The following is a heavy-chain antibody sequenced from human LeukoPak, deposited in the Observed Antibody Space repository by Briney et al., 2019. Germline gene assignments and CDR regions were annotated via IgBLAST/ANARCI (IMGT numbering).Heavy chain of an antibody. J-gene: IGHJ3*02. Sequence: PGGSLRLSCAASGFSFSTYDMTWVRQAPGKGLEWVSTISGSGGSTYYADSVKGRFTISRDNSKNTLYLEMDSLRADDTAVYSCAKDPPSVVANAFHIWGQGTMVTVSS. CDR1: GFSFSTYD. CDR3: AKDPPSVVANAFHI. D-gene: IGHD5-12*01. CDR2: ISGSGGST. V-gene: IGHV3-23*01.